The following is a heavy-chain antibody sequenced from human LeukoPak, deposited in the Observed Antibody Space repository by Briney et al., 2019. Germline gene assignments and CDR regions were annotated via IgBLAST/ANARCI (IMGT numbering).Heavy chain of an antibody. Sequence: GGSLRLSCAATGFTFSSFAMSWVRQAPGKGVEWVAVIWYDGSNKYYGDSVKGRFTISRDNSKNTLYLQMNGLRAEDTAVYYCARDKISRFFDYWGQGTLVTVS. CDR2: IWYDGSNK. J-gene: IGHJ4*02. V-gene: IGHV3-33*08. D-gene: IGHD2/OR15-2a*01. CDR1: GFTFSSFA. CDR3: ARDKISRFFDY.